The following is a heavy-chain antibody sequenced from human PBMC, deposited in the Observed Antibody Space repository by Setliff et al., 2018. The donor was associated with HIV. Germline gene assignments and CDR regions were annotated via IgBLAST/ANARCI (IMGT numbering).Heavy chain of an antibody. J-gene: IGHJ4*02. Sequence: GGSLRLSCAASGFIFSNYGMTWVRQAPGRGLEWVSSISGNSNYIYYADSVKGRFTISRDNAKNSLYLQMSSLRVDDTAVYYCARISSAWYLVDYWGQGTLVTVSS. V-gene: IGHV3-21*04. CDR1: GFIFSNYG. CDR3: ARISSAWYLVDY. D-gene: IGHD6-13*01. CDR2: ISGNSNYI.